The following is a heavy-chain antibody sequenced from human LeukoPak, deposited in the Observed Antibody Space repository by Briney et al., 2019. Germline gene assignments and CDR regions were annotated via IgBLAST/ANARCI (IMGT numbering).Heavy chain of an antibody. J-gene: IGHJ4*02. D-gene: IGHD4-17*01. Sequence: SETLSLTCTVSGGSISSDYWSWIRQPPWKGLESIGSIYNSGSTNYNPSFKSRVTISGDTSKNQFSLKLSSVTAADTAVYYCARRNGGICGDDPVYFDYWGQGTLVTVSS. CDR3: ARRNGGICGDDPVYFDY. V-gene: IGHV4-59*08. CDR1: GGSISSDY. CDR2: IYNSGST.